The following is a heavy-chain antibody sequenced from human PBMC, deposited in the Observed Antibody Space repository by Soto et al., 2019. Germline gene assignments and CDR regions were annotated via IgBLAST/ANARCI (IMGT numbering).Heavy chain of an antibody. CDR2: IWYDGSNK. D-gene: IGHD2-2*01. CDR1: GFTFSSYG. J-gene: IGHJ5*02. Sequence: PGGSLRLSCAASGFTFSSYGMHWVRQAPGKGLEWVAVIWYDGSNKYYADSVKGRFTISRDNSKNTLYLQMSSLRAEDTAVYYCARAEDIVVVPAAATSWFDPWGQGTLVTVSS. V-gene: IGHV3-33*01. CDR3: ARAEDIVVVPAAATSWFDP.